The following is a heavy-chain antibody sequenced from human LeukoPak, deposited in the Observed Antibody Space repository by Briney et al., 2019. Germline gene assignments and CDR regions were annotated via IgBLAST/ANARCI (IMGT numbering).Heavy chain of an antibody. Sequence: GGSLRLSCAASGFTFSSYGMHWVRQAPGKGLEWVAVIWYDGSNKYYADSVKGRFTISRDNSKNTLYLQMNSLRAEGTAVYYCAREPSTGTTGDYWGQGTLVTVSS. J-gene: IGHJ4*02. CDR3: AREPSTGTTGDY. V-gene: IGHV3-33*01. CDR1: GFTFSSYG. D-gene: IGHD1-7*01. CDR2: IWYDGSNK.